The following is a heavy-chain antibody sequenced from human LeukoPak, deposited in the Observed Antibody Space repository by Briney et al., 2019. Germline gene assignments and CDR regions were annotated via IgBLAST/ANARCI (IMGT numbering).Heavy chain of an antibody. V-gene: IGHV4-59*01. Sequence: SETLSHTCTVSGGSISTYYWSWIRQPPGKGLEWIGYIYYSGSTNYNPSLKSRVTISVDTSKNQFSLKLTSVTAADTAVYYCARATAFFDIWGQGTMVTVSS. CDR2: IYYSGST. CDR3: ARATAFFDI. J-gene: IGHJ3*02. CDR1: GGSISTYY.